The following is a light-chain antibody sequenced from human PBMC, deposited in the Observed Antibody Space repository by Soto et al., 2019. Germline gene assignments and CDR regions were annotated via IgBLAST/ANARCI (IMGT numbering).Light chain of an antibody. CDR3: QQRSNWPLT. Sequence: EVVLTQPPATLSLSPGERATLSCRASQSVSSYLAWYQQKSGQAPRLLIYDASDRATGIPARFSGSGSGTDFTLTISSLEPEDFAVYYCQQRSNWPLTFGGGTKVEIK. CDR1: QSVSSY. CDR2: DAS. J-gene: IGKJ4*01. V-gene: IGKV3-11*01.